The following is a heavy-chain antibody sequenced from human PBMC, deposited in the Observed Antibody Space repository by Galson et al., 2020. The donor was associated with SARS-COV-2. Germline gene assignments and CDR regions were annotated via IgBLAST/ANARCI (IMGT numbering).Heavy chain of an antibody. J-gene: IGHJ4*02. CDR1: GFTFSSFW. Sequence: GESLKISCAASGFTFSSFWMSWVRQAPGKGLEWVANIKHDGSEKYYVDSVKGRFTISRDNAKNSLYLQMNSLRAEDTAVYYCVTEREAADYWGQGTLVTVSS. D-gene: IGHD6-13*01. CDR2: IKHDGSEK. CDR3: VTEREAADY. V-gene: IGHV3-7*03.